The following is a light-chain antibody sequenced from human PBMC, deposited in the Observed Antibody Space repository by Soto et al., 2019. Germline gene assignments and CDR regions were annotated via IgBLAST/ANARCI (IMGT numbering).Light chain of an antibody. Sequence: DIQMTQSPSSLSASVGDRVTITCRPTQPVRTYLTWYQQKPGKAPTLLVYAPSTLGSALPPRFTGAGSETDFTLTISGLQPEDFATYYCQQTFSTPITFGQGTRLE. J-gene: IGKJ5*01. CDR1: QPVRTY. V-gene: IGKV1-39*01. CDR2: APS. CDR3: QQTFSTPIT.